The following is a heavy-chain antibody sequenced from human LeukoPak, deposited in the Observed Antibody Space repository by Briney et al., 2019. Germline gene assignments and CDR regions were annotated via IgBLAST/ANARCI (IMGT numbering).Heavy chain of an antibody. V-gene: IGHV3-21*01. J-gene: IGHJ4*02. CDR1: GFTFSSYS. CDR3: ARGRYSYGNYFDY. D-gene: IGHD5-18*01. Sequence: GGSLRLSCAASGFTFSSYSMIWVRQAPGKGLEWVSSISSSSSYIYYADSVKGRFTISRDNAKNSLYLQMNSLRAEDTAVYYCARGRYSYGNYFDYWGQGTLVTVSS. CDR2: ISSSSSYI.